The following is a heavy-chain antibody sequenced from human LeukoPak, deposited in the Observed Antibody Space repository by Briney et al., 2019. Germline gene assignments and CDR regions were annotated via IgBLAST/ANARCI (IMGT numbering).Heavy chain of an antibody. V-gene: IGHV3-21*01. CDR1: GFTFSSYS. D-gene: IGHD6-19*01. J-gene: IGHJ4*02. Sequence: GGSLRLSCAASGFTFSSYSMNWVRQAPGKGLEWVSSISSSSSYIYYADSVKGRFTISRDNAKNSLYLQMNSLRAEDTAVYYCAREGQWLVWQNYFDYWGQGTLVTVSS. CDR3: AREGQWLVWQNYFDY. CDR2: ISSSSSYI.